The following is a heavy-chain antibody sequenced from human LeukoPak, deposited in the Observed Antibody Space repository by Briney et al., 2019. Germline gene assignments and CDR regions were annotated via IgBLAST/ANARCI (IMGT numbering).Heavy chain of an antibody. CDR1: GYTFTGYY. Sequence: ASVKVSCKTSGYTFTGYYMHWLRQAPGQGLEWMGWINPNSGVTKVAQKFQGRVALTRDTSIGTAFMELRTLRSDDTAVYFCAPTNNLYYYFDYWGQGTLVTVSS. CDR2: INPNSGVT. V-gene: IGHV1-2*02. D-gene: IGHD1-1*01. CDR3: APTNNLYYYFDY. J-gene: IGHJ4*02.